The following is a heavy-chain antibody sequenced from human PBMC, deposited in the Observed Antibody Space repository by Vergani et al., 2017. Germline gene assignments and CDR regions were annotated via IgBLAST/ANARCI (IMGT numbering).Heavy chain of an antibody. V-gene: IGHV4-61*01. D-gene: IGHD4-17*01. Sequence: QVQLQESGPGLVKPSETLSLTCTVSGGSVSSGSYYWSWIRQPPGKGLEWIGYIYYSGSTNYNPSLKSRVTISVDTSKNQFSLKLSSVTAADTAVYYCAKSYYGDYPFDYWGQGTLVTVSS. CDR3: AKSYYGDYPFDY. CDR1: GGSVSSGSYY. J-gene: IGHJ4*02. CDR2: IYYSGST.